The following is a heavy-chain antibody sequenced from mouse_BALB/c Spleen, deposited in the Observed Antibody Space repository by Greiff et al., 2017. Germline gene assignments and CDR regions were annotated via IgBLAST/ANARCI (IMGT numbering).Heavy chain of an antibody. D-gene: IGHD2-4*01. CDR2: ISTYYGDA. CDR3: ARSSTMITTDAMDY. Sequence: SGAELVRPGVSVKISCKGSGYTFTDYAMHWVKQSHAKSLEWIGVISTYYGDASYNQKFKGKATMTVDKSSSTAYMELARLTSEDSAIYYCARSSTMITTDAMDYWGQGTSVTVSS. CDR1: GYTFTDYA. V-gene: IGHV1S137*01. J-gene: IGHJ4*01.